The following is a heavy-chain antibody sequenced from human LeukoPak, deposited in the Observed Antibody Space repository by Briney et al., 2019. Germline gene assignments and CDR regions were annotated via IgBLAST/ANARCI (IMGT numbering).Heavy chain of an antibody. CDR1: GGTFSSYA. CDR2: IIPIFGTA. V-gene: IGHV1-69*05. CDR3: AREGNYDILTGYFSTYYYMDV. J-gene: IGHJ6*03. Sequence: ASVKVSCKASGGTFSSYAISWVRQAPGQGLEWMGGIIPIFGTANCAQKFQGRVTITTDESTSTAYMELSSLRSEDTAVYYCAREGNYDILTGYFSTYYYMDVWGKGTTVTVSS. D-gene: IGHD3-9*01.